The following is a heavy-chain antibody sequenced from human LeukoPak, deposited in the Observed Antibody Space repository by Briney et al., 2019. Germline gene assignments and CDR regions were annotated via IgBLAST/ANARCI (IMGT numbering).Heavy chain of an antibody. CDR2: IKQDGIEK. V-gene: IGHV3-7*01. Sequence: PGGSLRLSCAASGFTFSNFWMTWIRQAPGKGLEWVANIKQDGIEKYYVDSVEGRFTVSRDNTKNTLLLQMDSLRVEDTAVYYCARGSSGYYCDHFQTWGQGSMVTVSS. CDR1: GFTFSNFW. CDR3: ARGSSGYYCDHFQT. D-gene: IGHD3-22*01. J-gene: IGHJ1*01.